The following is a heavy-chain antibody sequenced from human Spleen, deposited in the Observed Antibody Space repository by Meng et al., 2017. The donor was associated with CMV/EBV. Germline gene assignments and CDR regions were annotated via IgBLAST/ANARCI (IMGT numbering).Heavy chain of an antibody. D-gene: IGHD3-3*01. CDR3: ARDKKRFLEWLSQPTRASYYYYYGMDV. V-gene: IGHV3-21*01. CDR1: GFTFSSYS. Sequence: GGSLRLSCAASGFTFSSYSMNWVRQAPGKGLEWVSSISSSSSYIYYADSVKGRFTISRDNAKNSLYLQMNSLRAEDTAVYYCARDKKRFLEWLSQPTRASYYYYYGMDVWGQGTTVTVSS. J-gene: IGHJ6*02. CDR2: ISSSSSYI.